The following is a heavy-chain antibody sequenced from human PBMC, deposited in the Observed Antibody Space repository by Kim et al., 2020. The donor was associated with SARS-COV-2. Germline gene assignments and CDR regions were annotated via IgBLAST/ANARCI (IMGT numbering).Heavy chain of an antibody. CDR1: GFTFRKYA. CDR2: ISDSGGTT. CDR3: AKRELGISAAVDY. V-gene: IGHV3-23*01. J-gene: IGHJ4*02. D-gene: IGHD6-25*01. Sequence: RGSLRLSCAASGFTFRKYAMSWARQAPGKGLEWVSAISDSGGTTYYANFVKGRFTISRDNSKNTLYLQMNSLGAGDTAAYYCAKRELGISAAVDYWGQGTLVTVSS.